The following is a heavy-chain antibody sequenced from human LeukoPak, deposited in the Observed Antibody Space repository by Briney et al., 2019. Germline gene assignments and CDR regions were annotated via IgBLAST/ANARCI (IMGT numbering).Heavy chain of an antibody. CDR1: GYTFTGYY. J-gene: IGHJ6*02. Sequence: ASVKVSRKASGYTFTGYYMHWVRQAPGQGLEWMGWINPNSGGTNYGQEFQGRVTMTRDTSISTAYMELSRLRSDDTAVYYCARDSDGMDVWGQGTTVTVSS. CDR3: ARDSDGMDV. CDR2: INPNSGGT. D-gene: IGHD3-10*01. V-gene: IGHV1-2*02.